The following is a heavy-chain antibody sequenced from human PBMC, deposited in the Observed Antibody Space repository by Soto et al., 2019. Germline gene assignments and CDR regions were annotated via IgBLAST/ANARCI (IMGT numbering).Heavy chain of an antibody. CDR3: AREGNLGRWIQPLDS. Sequence: SETLSLTCTVSGGSISSGDYYWSWIRQPPGKGLEWIGYIYYSGSTYYNPSLKSRVTISVDTSKNQFSLKLISVTTADTAVYFCAREGNLGRWIQPLDSWGQGTLVTVSS. J-gene: IGHJ4*02. D-gene: IGHD2-2*03. CDR2: IYYSGST. CDR1: GGSISSGDYY. V-gene: IGHV4-30-4*02.